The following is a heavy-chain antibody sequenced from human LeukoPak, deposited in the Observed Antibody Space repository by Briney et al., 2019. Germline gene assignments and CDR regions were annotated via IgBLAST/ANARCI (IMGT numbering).Heavy chain of an antibody. CDR1: GDSINSHY. CDR3: ARHWIETTKTYSYWFDP. D-gene: IGHD1-1*01. Sequence: SETLSLTCTVSGDSINSHYWSWIWQPPGKGREWIGFIYTRGSANYHPSLKRRVTMSEDTSNNQVSLTLNSVTAADTAVYYCARHWIETTKTYSYWFDPWGQGTLVTVSS. J-gene: IGHJ5*02. V-gene: IGHV4-4*09. CDR2: IYTRGSA.